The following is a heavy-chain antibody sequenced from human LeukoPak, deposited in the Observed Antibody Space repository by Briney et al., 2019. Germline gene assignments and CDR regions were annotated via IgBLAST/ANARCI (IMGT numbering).Heavy chain of an antibody. CDR2: IYYSGTT. V-gene: IGHV4-59*01. D-gene: IGHD5-18*01. J-gene: IGHJ4*02. CDR1: GVSISGYY. Sequence: SETLSLTCTVSGVSISGYYWNWIRQPPGKGLEWIGYIYYSGTTNYNPSLKSRVTISVDTSKNQFSLKLSSVTAADAAVYFCAGDSYGTDYWGQGTLVTVSS. CDR3: AGDSYGTDY.